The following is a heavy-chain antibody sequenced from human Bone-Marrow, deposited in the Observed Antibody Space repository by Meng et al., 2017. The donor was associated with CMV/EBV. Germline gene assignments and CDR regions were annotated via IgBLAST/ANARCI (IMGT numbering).Heavy chain of an antibody. D-gene: IGHD3-22*01. Sequence: SETLSLTCTVSGGSISSSSYYWGWIRQPPGKGLEWIGSIYYSGSTYYNPSLKSRVTISVDTSKNQFSLKLSSVTAADTAVYYCARDYYYDSSGYGYWGQGTRVTGSS. J-gene: IGHJ4*02. CDR2: IYYSGST. V-gene: IGHV4-39*07. CDR3: ARDYYYDSSGYGY. CDR1: GGSISSSSYY.